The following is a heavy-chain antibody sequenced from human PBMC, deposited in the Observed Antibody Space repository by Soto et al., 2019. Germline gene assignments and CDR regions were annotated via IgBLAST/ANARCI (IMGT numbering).Heavy chain of an antibody. CDR3: ASDPYYYASGF. V-gene: IGHV3-30*03. CDR1: GFTFSSYG. CDR2: ISYDGRNK. J-gene: IGHJ4*02. Sequence: WGSLRLSCAASGFTFSSYGMHWVRQAPGKGLEWVAVISYDGRNKYYADSVKGRFTVSRDNAKNSLYMQMNSLRAEDTAVYYCASDPYYYASGFWGQGTLVTVSS. D-gene: IGHD3-10*01.